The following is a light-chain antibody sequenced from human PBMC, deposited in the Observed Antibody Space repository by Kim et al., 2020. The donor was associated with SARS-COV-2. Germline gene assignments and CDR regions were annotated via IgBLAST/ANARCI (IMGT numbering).Light chain of an antibody. Sequence: HSITIYCPGTSSDVGGYNYVSWYQQHPGKAPKLMIYDVSNRPSGVSNRFSGSKSGNTASLTISGLQAEDEADYYCSSYTSSSTLYVFGTGTKVTVL. CDR1: SSDVGGYNY. CDR2: DVS. V-gene: IGLV2-14*03. J-gene: IGLJ1*01. CDR3: SSYTSSSTLYV.